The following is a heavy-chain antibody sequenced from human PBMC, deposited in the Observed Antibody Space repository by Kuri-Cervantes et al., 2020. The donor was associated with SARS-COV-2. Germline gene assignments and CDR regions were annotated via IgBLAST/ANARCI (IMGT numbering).Heavy chain of an antibody. CDR2: INPSGGST. CDR1: GYTFTSYY. CDR3: ARVVGYCSSTSCPLLAFDI. Sequence: ASVKVSCKASGYTFTSYYMHWVRQAPGQGLEWMGIINPSGGSTSYAQKFQGRVTMTRDTSTSTVYIELSSLRSEDTAVYYCARVVGYCSSTSCPLLAFDIWGQGTMVTVSS. D-gene: IGHD2-2*01. J-gene: IGHJ3*02. V-gene: IGHV1-46*01.